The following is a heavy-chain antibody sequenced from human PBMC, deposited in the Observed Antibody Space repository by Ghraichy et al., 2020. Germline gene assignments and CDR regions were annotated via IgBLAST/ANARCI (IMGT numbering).Heavy chain of an antibody. V-gene: IGHV3-23*01. CDR1: GFTFSSYA. Sequence: GGSLRLSCAASGFTFSSYAMSWVRQAPGKGLEWVSAISGSGGSTYYADPVKGRFTISRDNSKNTLYLQMNSLRAEDTAVYYCAKLLPDYYYYGMDVWGQGTTVTVSS. D-gene: IGHD2-15*01. J-gene: IGHJ6*02. CDR3: AKLLPDYYYYGMDV. CDR2: ISGSGGST.